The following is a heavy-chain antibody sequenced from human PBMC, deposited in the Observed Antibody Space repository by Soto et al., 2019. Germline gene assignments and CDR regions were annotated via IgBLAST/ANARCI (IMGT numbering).Heavy chain of an antibody. J-gene: IGHJ6*02. Sequence: PSQTLSLTCAISGDSVSSNSSAWNWIRQSPSRGLEWLGRTYYRSKWYNDYAVSVKSRITINPDTSKNQFSLQLNSVTPEDTAVYYCARGRYHWNPEYYYYGMDVWGQGTTVTVSS. CDR1: GDSVSSNSSA. CDR2: TYYRSKWYN. V-gene: IGHV6-1*01. D-gene: IGHD1-20*01. CDR3: ARGRYHWNPEYYYYGMDV.